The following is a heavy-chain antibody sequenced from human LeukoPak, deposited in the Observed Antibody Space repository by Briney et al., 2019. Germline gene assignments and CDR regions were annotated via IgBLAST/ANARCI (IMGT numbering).Heavy chain of an antibody. CDR1: GGTFSSYA. CDR3: ARAVIWVQGGLDP. D-gene: IGHD3-16*01. Sequence: SVKVSCKASGGTFSSYAISWVRQAPGQGLEWMGGIIPIFGTANYAQTFQGRVTITADKSTSTASMELSSVRSEDTAVYYCARAVIWVQGGLDPWGQGTLVTVSS. CDR2: IIPIFGTA. V-gene: IGHV1-69*06. J-gene: IGHJ5*02.